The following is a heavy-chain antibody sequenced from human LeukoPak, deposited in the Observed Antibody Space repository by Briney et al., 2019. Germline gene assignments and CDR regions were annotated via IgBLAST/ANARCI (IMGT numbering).Heavy chain of an antibody. CDR2: IIPIFGTA. Sequence: ASVTVSCKASGGTFSSYAISWVRQAPGQGLEWMGGIIPIFGTANYAQKFQGRVTITADESTSTAYMELSSLRSEDTAVYYCARSSDQQLASAYYYYGMDVWGQGTTVTVSS. J-gene: IGHJ6*02. CDR3: ARSSDQQLASAYYYYGMDV. D-gene: IGHD6-13*01. V-gene: IGHV1-69*13. CDR1: GGTFSSYA.